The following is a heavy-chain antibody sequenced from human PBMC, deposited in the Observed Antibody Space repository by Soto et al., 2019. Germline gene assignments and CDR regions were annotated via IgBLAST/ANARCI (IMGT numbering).Heavy chain of an antibody. J-gene: IGHJ6*02. D-gene: IGHD6-6*01. CDR3: VKGLIAARTLYYYYGMDY. Sequence: PGGSLRLSCSASGFTFSSYAMHWARQAPGKGLEYVSAISSNGGSTYYADSVKGRFTISRDNSKNTLYLQMSSLRAEDTAVYYCVKGLIAARTLYYYYGMDYWGPGTPVTVSS. V-gene: IGHV3-64D*06. CDR2: ISSNGGST. CDR1: GFTFSSYA.